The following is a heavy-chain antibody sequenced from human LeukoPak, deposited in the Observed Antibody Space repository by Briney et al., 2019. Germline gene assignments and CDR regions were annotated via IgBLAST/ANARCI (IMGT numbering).Heavy chain of an antibody. CDR1: GGTFSSCA. Sequence: SVKVSCKASGGTFSSCAISWVRQAPGQGLELMGGVIPIFGTANYAQKFQGRVTITTDESTSTAYMELSSLRSEDTAVYYCAPRYYDFWSGSNWFDPWGQGTLVTVSS. CDR3: APRYYDFWSGSNWFDP. J-gene: IGHJ5*02. V-gene: IGHV1-69*05. D-gene: IGHD3-3*01. CDR2: VIPIFGTA.